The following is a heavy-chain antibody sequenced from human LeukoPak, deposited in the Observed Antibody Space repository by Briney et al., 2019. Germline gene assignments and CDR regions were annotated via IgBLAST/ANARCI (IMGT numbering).Heavy chain of an antibody. J-gene: IGHJ6*02. CDR2: IYPGDSDT. CDR1: GYSFTSYW. V-gene: IGHV5-51*01. D-gene: IGHD4-23*01. Sequence: GESLKISCKGSGYSFTSYWIGWVRQMPGKGLEWMGIIYPGDSDTRNRPSSQGQVTISAAKSSSTAYLQWSSLKAPDTAMYYGARLPVEKTMDVWGQGTTVTVSS. CDR3: ARLPVEKTMDV.